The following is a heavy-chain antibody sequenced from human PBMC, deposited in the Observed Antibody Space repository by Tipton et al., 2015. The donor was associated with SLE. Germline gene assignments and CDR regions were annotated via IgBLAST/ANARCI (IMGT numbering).Heavy chain of an antibody. J-gene: IGHJ4*02. CDR3: ARESKGTGGFDY. Sequence: TLSLTCVISGDSVSSNSAAWNWLRQSPSRGLEWLGRTYYRSKWNNAYGVSVKSRITITPDTSKNHFSLQLNSVTPEDTAIYFCARESKGTGGFDYWGQGALVTVSS. D-gene: IGHD1-1*01. CDR2: TYYRSKWNN. CDR1: GDSVSSNSAA. V-gene: IGHV6-1*01.